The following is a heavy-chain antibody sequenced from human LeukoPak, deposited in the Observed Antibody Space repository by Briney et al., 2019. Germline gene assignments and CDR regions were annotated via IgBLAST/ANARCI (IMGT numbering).Heavy chain of an antibody. CDR2: ISHSGST. CDR3: ARELSHYYGSGSYQLDY. J-gene: IGHJ4*02. Sequence: PSETLSLTCTVSGYSISNGYYWGSIRQPPGKGLEWIGSISHSGSTYYNPSLKSRVTISVDTSKNQFSLKLSSVTAADTAVYYCARELSHYYGSGSYQLDYWGQGTLVTVSS. V-gene: IGHV4-38-2*02. D-gene: IGHD3-10*01. CDR1: GYSISNGYY.